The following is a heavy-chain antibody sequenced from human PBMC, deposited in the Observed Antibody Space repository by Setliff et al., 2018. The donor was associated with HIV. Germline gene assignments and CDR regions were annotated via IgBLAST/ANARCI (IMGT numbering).Heavy chain of an antibody. V-gene: IGHV2-70*11. CDR3: ARIKGSWYVDY. CDR2: IDWDDDE. D-gene: IGHD6-13*01. CDR1: GFSLTTTGMC. Sequence: SGPTLVNPTQTLTLTCTFSGFSLTTTGMCVTWIRRPPGKALEWLARIDWDDDEYYSTSLKTRLTISKDTSKNQVALTMTNMDPVDTATYYCARIKGSWYVDYWGQGTLVTVSS. J-gene: IGHJ4*02.